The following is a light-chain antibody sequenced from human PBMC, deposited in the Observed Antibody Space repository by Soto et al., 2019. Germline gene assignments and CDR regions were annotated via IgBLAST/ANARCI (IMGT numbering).Light chain of an antibody. CDR2: DAS. CDR1: QSVSSY. Sequence: EIVLTQSPATLSLSPGERATLSCRASQSVSSYLAWYQQRPGQAPRLLIYDASSRATGIPARFSGSGSGTDFTLTITSLEPEDSAVYYCQHRSNWPSTFGGGTKVE. V-gene: IGKV3-11*01. J-gene: IGKJ4*01. CDR3: QHRSNWPST.